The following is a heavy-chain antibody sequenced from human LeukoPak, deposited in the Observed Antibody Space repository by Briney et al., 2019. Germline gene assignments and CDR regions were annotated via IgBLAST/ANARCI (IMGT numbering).Heavy chain of an antibody. J-gene: IGHJ4*02. Sequence: PGGSLRLSCAASGFTFSSYAMHWVRQAPGKGLEWVAVISYDGSNKYYADSVKGRFTISRDNSKNTLYLQMNSLRAEDTAVYYCARAQKNYYDSGGYYRPGDYWGQGTLVTVSS. CDR3: ARAQKNYYDSGGYYRPGDY. CDR1: GFTFSSYA. D-gene: IGHD3-22*01. CDR2: ISYDGSNK. V-gene: IGHV3-30*04.